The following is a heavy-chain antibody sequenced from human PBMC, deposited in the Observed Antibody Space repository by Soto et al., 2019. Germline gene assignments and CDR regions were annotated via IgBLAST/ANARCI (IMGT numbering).Heavy chain of an antibody. J-gene: IGHJ4*02. CDR2: ISWDGGST. CDR1: GFTFDDYA. D-gene: IGHD6-13*01. CDR3: AKDKSGSSWAPGRSGVLSYFDY. Sequence: EVQLVESGGVVVQPGGSLRLSCAASGFTFDDYAMHWVRQAPGKGLEWVSLISWDGGSTYYADSVKGRFTISRDNSKNSLYLQMNSLRAEDTALYYCAKDKSGSSWAPGRSGVLSYFDYWGQGTLVTVSS. V-gene: IGHV3-43D*04.